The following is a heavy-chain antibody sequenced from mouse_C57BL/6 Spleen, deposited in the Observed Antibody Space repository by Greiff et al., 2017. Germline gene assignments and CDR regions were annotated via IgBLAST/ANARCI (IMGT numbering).Heavy chain of an antibody. V-gene: IGHV5-16*01. CDR3: ARVNYGSSYRYFDV. J-gene: IGHJ1*03. CDR2: INYDGSCT. D-gene: IGHD1-1*01. CDR1: GFTFSDYY. Sequence: EVQLVESEGGLVQPGSSMKLSCTASGFTFSDYYMAWVRQVPEQGLEWVANINYDGSCTYYLDSLKSRFIFSRDNAKNILYLQMSSLKSEDTATYYCARVNYGSSYRYFDVWGTGTTVTVSS.